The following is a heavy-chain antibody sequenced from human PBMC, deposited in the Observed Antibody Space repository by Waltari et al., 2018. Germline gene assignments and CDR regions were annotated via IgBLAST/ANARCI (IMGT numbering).Heavy chain of an antibody. CDR2: IYYSGST. Sequence: QLQLQESGPGLVKPSETLSLTCTVSGGSISSSSYYWGWIRQPPGKGLEWIGCIYYSGSTYYHPSRKSRVTISVDTSKNQFSLKLSSVTAADTAVYYCARWYGSGSYPTSWFDPWGQGTLVTVSS. CDR1: GGSISSSSYY. V-gene: IGHV4-39*07. J-gene: IGHJ5*02. D-gene: IGHD3-10*01. CDR3: ARWYGSGSYPTSWFDP.